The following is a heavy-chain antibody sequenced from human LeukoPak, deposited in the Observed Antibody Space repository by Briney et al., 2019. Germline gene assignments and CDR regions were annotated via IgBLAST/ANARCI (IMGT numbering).Heavy chain of an antibody. CDR3: ARDFWSGYYRH. CDR2: IKQDGSEK. D-gene: IGHD3-3*01. Sequence: GGSLRLSCAASGFTFSSYWMSWVRQAPGKGLEWVANIKQDGSEKYYVDSVKGRVTISRDNAKNSLYLQMNSLRAEDTAVYYCARDFWSGYYRHWGQGTLVTVSS. V-gene: IGHV3-7*01. J-gene: IGHJ4*02. CDR1: GFTFSSYW.